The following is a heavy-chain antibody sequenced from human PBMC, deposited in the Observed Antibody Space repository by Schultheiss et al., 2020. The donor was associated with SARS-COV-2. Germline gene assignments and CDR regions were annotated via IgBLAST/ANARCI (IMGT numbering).Heavy chain of an antibody. J-gene: IGHJ4*02. CDR3: ARGVFYGGSDY. Sequence: SETLSLTCAVYGGSFSAYYWTWIRQPPGKGLEWIGEINHSGTTNYNPSLKSRVTISVDKSKNQFSLKLSSVTAADTAVYYCARGVFYGGSDYWGQGTLVTVSS. CDR1: GGSFSAYY. V-gene: IGHV4-34*01. D-gene: IGHD5-12*01. CDR2: INHSGTT.